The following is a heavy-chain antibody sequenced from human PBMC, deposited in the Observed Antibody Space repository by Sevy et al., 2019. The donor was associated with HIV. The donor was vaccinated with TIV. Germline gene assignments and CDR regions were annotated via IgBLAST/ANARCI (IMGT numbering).Heavy chain of an antibody. J-gene: IGHJ4*02. CDR1: GGSFSGYY. CDR3: ARVVAGYSSSWYGRNFDY. CDR2: INHSGST. D-gene: IGHD6-13*01. Sequence: SETLSLTCAVYGGSFSGYYWSWIRQPPGKGLEWIGEINHSGSTNYNPSLKSRVTISVDTPKNQFSLKLSSVTAADTAVYYCARVVAGYSSSWYGRNFDYWGQGTLVTVSS. V-gene: IGHV4-34*01.